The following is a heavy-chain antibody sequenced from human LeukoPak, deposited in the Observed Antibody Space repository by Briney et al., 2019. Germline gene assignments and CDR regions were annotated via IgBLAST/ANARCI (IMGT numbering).Heavy chain of an antibody. Sequence: GGSLRLSCAASGFTFRSYNMNWVRQAPGKGLEWVSSISTGSTDIFYADSVKGRFTISRDNAKNSLYLQMNSLRAEDTAVYHCXRXGYXSPGTSNYYFDLWGQGTLVTVSS. CDR1: GFTFRSYN. CDR2: ISTGSTDI. J-gene: IGHJ4*02. D-gene: IGHD3-10*01. CDR3: XRXGYXSPGTSNYYFDL. V-gene: IGHV3-21*03.